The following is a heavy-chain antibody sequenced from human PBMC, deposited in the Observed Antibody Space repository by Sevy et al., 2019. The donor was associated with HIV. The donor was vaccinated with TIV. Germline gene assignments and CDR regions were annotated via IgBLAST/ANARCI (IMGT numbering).Heavy chain of an antibody. Sequence: GGSLRLSCTASGFSFSDYYMSWIRQAPGKGLECVSYISSRHTNINYADSVKGRFTISRDNTENSLYLQMNSLRAEDTAVYYCAKDGEMATIATDYWGQGTLVTVSS. CDR3: AKDGEMATIATDY. CDR2: ISSRHTNI. D-gene: IGHD5-12*01. V-gene: IGHV3-11*01. CDR1: GFSFSDYY. J-gene: IGHJ4*02.